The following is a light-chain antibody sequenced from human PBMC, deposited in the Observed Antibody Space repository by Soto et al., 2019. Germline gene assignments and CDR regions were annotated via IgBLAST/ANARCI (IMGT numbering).Light chain of an antibody. J-gene: IGKJ1*01. CDR3: QQTLGTPQT. CDR1: QSISSY. V-gene: IGKV1-39*01. CDR2: AAS. Sequence: DIQMTQSPSSLSASVGDRFAMTCRASQSISSYLNWYQQKPGKAPELLIHAASSLQSGVPSRFSGSGSGTDFTLTISSLQPEDFATYYCQQTLGTPQTFGQGTKVDIK.